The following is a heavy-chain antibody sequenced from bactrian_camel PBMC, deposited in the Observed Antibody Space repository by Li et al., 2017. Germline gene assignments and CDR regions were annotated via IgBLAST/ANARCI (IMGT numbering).Heavy chain of an antibody. J-gene: IGHJ4*01. D-gene: IGHD2*01. Sequence: HVQLVESGGGSVRPGGSLTLSCAVSGSGDTASPYCMAWFRRAPGKAVEGDAAIDSDGRTRYADSVKGRFTILQDNNKNTLYLQMNCLKPEDTAVYYCAADFSALATTTQCFTVGPWRYTYQGPGTQVTVS. CDR2: IDSDGRT. CDR1: GSGDTASPYC. V-gene: IGHV3S26*01.